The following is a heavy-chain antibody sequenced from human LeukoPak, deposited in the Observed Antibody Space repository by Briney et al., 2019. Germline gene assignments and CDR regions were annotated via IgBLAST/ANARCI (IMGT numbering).Heavy chain of an antibody. D-gene: IGHD3-3*01. Sequence: GGSLRLSCAASGFIFSDSAVSWVRHSPGEGLKWVSSISDTGGRTYYADSVKGRFTITRDNSRNTVNLQMNSLRAGDTARYYCAKGGQDFDFWRFDLWGQGSLVIVSS. CDR2: ISDTGGRT. J-gene: IGHJ5*02. V-gene: IGHV3-23*01. CDR3: AKGGQDFDFWRFDL. CDR1: GFIFSDSA.